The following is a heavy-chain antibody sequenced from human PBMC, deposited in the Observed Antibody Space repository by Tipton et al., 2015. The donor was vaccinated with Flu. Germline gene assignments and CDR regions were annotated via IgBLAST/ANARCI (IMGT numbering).Heavy chain of an antibody. CDR1: GYTFTSYY. V-gene: IGHV1-46*01. Sequence: QLVQSGAEVKKPGASVKVSCKASGYTFTSYYMHWVRQAPGQGLEWMGIINPSGGSTSYAQKFQGRVTMTRDTSTSTVYMELSSLRSEDTAVYYCAREGTSAIRNIVVVVAAKEPFDYWGQGTLVTVSS. CDR2: INPSGGST. CDR3: AREGTSAIRNIVVVVAAKEPFDY. J-gene: IGHJ4*02. D-gene: IGHD2-15*01.